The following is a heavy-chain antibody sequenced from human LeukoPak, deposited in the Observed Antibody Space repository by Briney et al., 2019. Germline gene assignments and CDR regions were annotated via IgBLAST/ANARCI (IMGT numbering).Heavy chain of an antibody. V-gene: IGHV4-59*08. D-gene: IGHD2/OR15-2a*01. Sequence: SETLSLTCTVSGGSISSYYWSWIRQPPGKGLEWIAYISDIGSINYNPSLKSRVTISLDTSKNQSSLKLSSVTAADTAVYYCAGHHPRNTVDFWGQGTLVTVSS. J-gene: IGHJ4*02. CDR1: GGSISSYY. CDR2: ISDIGSI. CDR3: AGHHPRNTVDF.